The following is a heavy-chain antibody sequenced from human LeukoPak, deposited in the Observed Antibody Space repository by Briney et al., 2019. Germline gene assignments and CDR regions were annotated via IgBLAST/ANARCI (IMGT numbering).Heavy chain of an antibody. CDR3: ARDGYYYDSSGYYEKMYYFDY. CDR2: IYTSGST. D-gene: IGHD3-22*01. V-gene: IGHV4-4*07. Sequence: SETLSLTCTVSGGSISGYYWSWIRQPAGKGLEWIGRIYTSGSTNYNPSLKSRVTMSVDTSKNQFSLKLSSVTAADTAVYYCARDGYYYDSSGYYEKMYYFDYWGQGTLVTVSS. J-gene: IGHJ4*02. CDR1: GGSISGYY.